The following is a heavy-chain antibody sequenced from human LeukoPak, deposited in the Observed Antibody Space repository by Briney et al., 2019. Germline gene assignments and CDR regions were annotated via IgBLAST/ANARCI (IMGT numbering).Heavy chain of an antibody. Sequence: GASVKVSCKASGYTFTRYYMHWVRQAPGQGLEWMVMINPSGGRTSYAQKFQGRVTMTRDMSTSTLYMELSSLTSEDTAVYYCVGAPYSSGWLHFDYWGQGTLVTVSS. CDR1: GYTFTRYY. CDR2: INPSGGRT. V-gene: IGHV1-46*01. CDR3: VGAPYSSGWLHFDY. D-gene: IGHD6-19*01. J-gene: IGHJ4*02.